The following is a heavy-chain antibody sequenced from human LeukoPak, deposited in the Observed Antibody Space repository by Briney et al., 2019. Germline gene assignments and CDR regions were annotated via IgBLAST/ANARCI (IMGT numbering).Heavy chain of an antibody. Sequence: GGSLRLSCAPSGFTFRNYWMSWVRQAPGKGLEWVANIKHDGSETYYVDSVKGRFSISRDSAKNTLYLQMNSLRGEDTAVYYCAKDEVIPSYYYIDVWGKGTTVTVSS. CDR1: GFTFRNYW. J-gene: IGHJ6*03. D-gene: IGHD2-2*01. CDR2: IKHDGSET. V-gene: IGHV3-7*01. CDR3: AKDEVIPSYYYIDV.